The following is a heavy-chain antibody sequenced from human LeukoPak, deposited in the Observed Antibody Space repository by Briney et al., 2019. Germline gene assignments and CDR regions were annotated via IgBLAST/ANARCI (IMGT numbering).Heavy chain of an antibody. J-gene: IGHJ4*02. CDR2: INQDGTEK. CDR3: ARETNNSGFDY. D-gene: IGHD1/OR15-1a*01. Sequence: GGSLRLSCAASGLSFSSHWMSWVRQAPGKGLEWVANINQDGTEKYYVDSVKGRFTISRDNAKNSLYLQMNSLRAEDTAVYYCARETNNSGFDYWGQGTLVTVSS. V-gene: IGHV3-7*01. CDR1: GLSFSSHW.